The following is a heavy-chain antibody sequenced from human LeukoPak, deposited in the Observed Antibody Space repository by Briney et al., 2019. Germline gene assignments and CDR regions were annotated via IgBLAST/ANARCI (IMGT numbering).Heavy chain of an antibody. V-gene: IGHV3-74*01. J-gene: IGHJ4*02. CDR3: ARSRGYTYGAFDY. D-gene: IGHD5-18*01. CDR1: GFTFSSYW. CDR2: INGDGSST. Sequence: GGSLRLSCAASGFTFSSYWMHWVRQAPGKGLMLVSRINGDGSSTTYADSVKGRFTISRDNAKNTLYLQMNSLRAEDTAVYYCARSRGYTYGAFDYWGQGTLVTVSS.